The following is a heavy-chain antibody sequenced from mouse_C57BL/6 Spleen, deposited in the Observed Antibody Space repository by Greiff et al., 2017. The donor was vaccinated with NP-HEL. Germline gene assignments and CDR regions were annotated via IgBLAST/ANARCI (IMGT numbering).Heavy chain of an antibody. D-gene: IGHD3-2*02. V-gene: IGHV1-69*01. J-gene: IGHJ4*01. CDR2: IDPSDSYT. Sequence: QVQLQQPGAELVMPGASVKLSCKASGYTFTSYWMHWVKQRPGQGLEWIGEIDPSDSYTNYNQKFKGKSTLTVDKSSSTAYMQRSSLTSEDSAVYYCARKGSSGPYAMDDWGQGTSVTVSS. CDR1: GYTFTSYW. CDR3: ARKGSSGPYAMDD.